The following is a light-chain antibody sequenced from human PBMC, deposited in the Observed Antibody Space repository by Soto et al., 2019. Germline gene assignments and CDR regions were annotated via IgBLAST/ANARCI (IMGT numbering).Light chain of an antibody. J-gene: IGLJ1*01. CDR2: LGD. Sequence: QSVLTQPPSVSAAPGQKVTISCSGSSSNIGNNYVYWYQQLPGTAPKLLIYLGDQRASGVSDRFSGSKSGTSASLAINGLRSDDEADYYCAAWDDNLNAYVFGSGTKLTVL. V-gene: IGLV1-47*02. CDR1: SSNIGNNY. CDR3: AAWDDNLNAYV.